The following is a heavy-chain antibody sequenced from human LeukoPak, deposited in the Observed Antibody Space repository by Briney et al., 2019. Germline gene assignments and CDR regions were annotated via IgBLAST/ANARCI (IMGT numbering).Heavy chain of an antibody. CDR3: ARLRGKDAFDI. V-gene: IGHV4-39*01. Sequence: PSETLSLTCTVSSGSISDSIYHWAWIRQPPGKGLEWIGDIYYRGNTWYSPSLKGRVTISVDTSKNQFSLRLESVTAADTAVYYCARLRGKDAFDIWGQGTMVTVSS. CDR1: SGSISDSIYH. J-gene: IGHJ3*02. CDR2: IYYRGNT. D-gene: IGHD3-16*01.